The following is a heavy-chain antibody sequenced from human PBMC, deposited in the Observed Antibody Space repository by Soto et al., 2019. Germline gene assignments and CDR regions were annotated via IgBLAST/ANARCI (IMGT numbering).Heavy chain of an antibody. D-gene: IGHD6-13*01. Sequence: QVQPVESGGGVVQPGRSLRLSCAASGFTFSSYAMHWVRQAPGKGLEWVAVISYDGSNKYYADSVKGRFTISRDNSKNTLYLQMNSLRAEDTAVYYCARDQGRRTAAGLTDYWGQGTLVTVSS. CDR2: ISYDGSNK. CDR3: ARDQGRRTAAGLTDY. CDR1: GFTFSSYA. V-gene: IGHV3-30-3*01. J-gene: IGHJ4*02.